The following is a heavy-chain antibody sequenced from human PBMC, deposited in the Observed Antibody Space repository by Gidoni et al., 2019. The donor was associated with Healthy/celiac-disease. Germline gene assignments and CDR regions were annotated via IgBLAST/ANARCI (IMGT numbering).Heavy chain of an antibody. D-gene: IGHD6-6*01. J-gene: IGHJ4*02. CDR2: SSSSGSTI. V-gene: IGHV3-11*01. CDR1: GFTFSESA. Sequence: QVQLVESGGGLVKPGGSLRLSCAASGFTFSESAMSWIRQAQGKGLELVSYSSSSGSTIYDADTVKGRFTISRDNAKNSLYLQMNSLRAEDTAVYYCARLRYSSSSAPIDYWGQGTLVTVSS. CDR3: ARLRYSSSSAPIDY.